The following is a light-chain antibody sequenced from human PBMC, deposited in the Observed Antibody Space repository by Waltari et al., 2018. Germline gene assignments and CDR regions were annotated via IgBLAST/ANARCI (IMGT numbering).Light chain of an antibody. CDR1: SSDVGSYNL. CDR3: CSYAGGSTFYV. Sequence: QSALTHPPSVSRSPGQSITISCTGTSSDVGSYNLLFCYQKHPGKATKLMIDEISKPPARVSNRFAGSKSSNTASLITAGLQDEDEADYCCCSYAGGSTFYVFGTGTKVTVL. V-gene: IGLV2-23*02. J-gene: IGLJ1*01. CDR2: EIS.